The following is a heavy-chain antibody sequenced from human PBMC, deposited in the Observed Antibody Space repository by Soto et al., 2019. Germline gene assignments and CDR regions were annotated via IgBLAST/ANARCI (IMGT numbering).Heavy chain of an antibody. Sequence: GGSLRLSCAASGFTFSSYGMHWVRQAPGKGLEWVAVISYDGSNKYYADSVKGRFTISRDNSKNTLYLQMNSLRAEDTAVYYCVKGRITAAGYYYYGMDVWGQGTTVTVSS. V-gene: IGHV3-30*18. D-gene: IGHD6-13*01. CDR1: GFTFSSYG. CDR3: VKGRITAAGYYYYGMDV. J-gene: IGHJ6*02. CDR2: ISYDGSNK.